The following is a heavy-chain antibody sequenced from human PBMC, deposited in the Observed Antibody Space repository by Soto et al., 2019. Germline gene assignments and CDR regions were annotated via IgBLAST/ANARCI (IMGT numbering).Heavy chain of an antibody. CDR3: ARGHRFLEWLSPRDWFDP. D-gene: IGHD3-3*01. CDR1: GYTFTSYG. J-gene: IGHJ5*02. V-gene: IGHV1-18*01. Sequence: ASVKVSCKASGYTFTSYGISWVRQAPGQGLEWMGWISAYNGNTNYAQKLQGRVTMTTDTSTSTAYMELRSLRSDDTAVYYCARGHRFLEWLSPRDWFDPWGQGTLVTVSS. CDR2: ISAYNGNT.